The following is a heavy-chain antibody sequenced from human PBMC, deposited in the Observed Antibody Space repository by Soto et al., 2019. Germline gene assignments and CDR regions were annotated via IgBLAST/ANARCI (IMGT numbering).Heavy chain of an antibody. J-gene: IGHJ4*02. Sequence: GGSLRLSCVASGFTFSDYSMNWVRQAPGKGLEWVASITSTSSYIYYADSVKGRFTISRDNAKNTLYLQMNSLRAEDTAVYYCVRDQDTYGLAVFNYWGQGTQVTVSSGKGSLKIEDTAVYYCARGHRSSGKIFDSWGQGTLVTVS. V-gene: IGHV3-21*06. CDR3: VRDQDTYGLAVFNYWGQGTQVTVSSGKGSLKIEDTAVYYCARGHRSSGKIFDS. CDR1: GFTFSDYS. CDR2: ITSTSSYI. D-gene: IGHD3-10*01.